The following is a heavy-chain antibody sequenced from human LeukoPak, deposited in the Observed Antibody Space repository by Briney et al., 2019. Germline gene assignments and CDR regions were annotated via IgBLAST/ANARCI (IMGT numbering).Heavy chain of an antibody. Sequence: GGSLRLSCAASGFTFDHYAMSWVRQAPGKGLEWVSTISGSGASTYYADSLRGRFTISRDNPKNTLYLQMNSLRAEDTAVYYCARALSTSCYSGTDYWGQGTLVTVSS. V-gene: IGHV3-23*01. J-gene: IGHJ4*02. CDR3: ARALSTSCYSGTDY. D-gene: IGHD2-2*02. CDR1: GFTFDHYA. CDR2: ISGSGAST.